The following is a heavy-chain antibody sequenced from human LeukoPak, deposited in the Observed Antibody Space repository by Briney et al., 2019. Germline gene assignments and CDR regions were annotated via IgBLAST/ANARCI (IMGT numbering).Heavy chain of an antibody. CDR3: ARVRYSGSYFSHYGMDV. J-gene: IGHJ6*02. CDR2: VSPNSANT. CDR1: GYTFTSYD. V-gene: IGHV1-8*01. D-gene: IGHD1-26*01. Sequence: ASVKVSCKASGYTFTSYDVNWVRQAPGQGLEWMGWVSPNSANTAYAQKFQGRVTMTRDTSISTAYMELSRLRSDDTAVYYCARVRYSGSYFSHYGMDVWGQGTTVTVSS.